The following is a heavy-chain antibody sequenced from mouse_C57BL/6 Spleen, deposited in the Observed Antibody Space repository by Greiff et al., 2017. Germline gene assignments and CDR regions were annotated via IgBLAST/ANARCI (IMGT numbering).Heavy chain of an antibody. D-gene: IGHD2-4*01. CDR1: GFNINDYY. Sequence: VQLQQSGAELVKPGASVKLSCTASGFNINDYYMHWVKQRTEQGLEWIGRIDPEDGETKYAPKFQGKATITADTSSNTASLQHSSLTSDDTAVYYCAMGFYYNYGGEYVDVWGTGTTVTVSS. J-gene: IGHJ1*03. CDR2: IDPEDGET. V-gene: IGHV14-2*01. CDR3: AMGFYYNYGGEYVDV.